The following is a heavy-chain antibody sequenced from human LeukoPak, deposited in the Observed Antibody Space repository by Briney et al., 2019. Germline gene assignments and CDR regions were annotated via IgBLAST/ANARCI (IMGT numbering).Heavy chain of an antibody. J-gene: IGHJ4*02. V-gene: IGHV3-15*01. CDR3: TSYSHYYFDY. Sequence: KPGGSLRLSCAASGFTFSNAWMSWVSQAPGKGLEWVGRIKSKTDGGTTDYATPVKGRFTISRDDSKTTLYLQMNSLKTEDTAVYYCTSYSHYYFDYWGQGTLVTVSS. D-gene: IGHD3-10*01. CDR1: GFTFSNAW. CDR2: IKSKTDGGTT.